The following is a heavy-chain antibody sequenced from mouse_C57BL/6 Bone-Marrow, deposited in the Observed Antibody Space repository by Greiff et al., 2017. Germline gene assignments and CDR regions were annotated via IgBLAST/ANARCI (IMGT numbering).Heavy chain of an antibody. V-gene: IGHV14-4*01. Sequence: EVQLQQSGAELVRPGASVKLSCTSSGFNIKDDYMHWVKQRPEQGLEWIGWIDPENGDTEYASKFQGTATITADTSSNTAYLQLSSLTSEDTAVYYCTTWGNYGGYFDVWGTGTTVTVSS. J-gene: IGHJ1*03. CDR2: IDPENGDT. CDR3: TTWGNYGGYFDV. CDR1: GFNIKDDY. D-gene: IGHD2-1*01.